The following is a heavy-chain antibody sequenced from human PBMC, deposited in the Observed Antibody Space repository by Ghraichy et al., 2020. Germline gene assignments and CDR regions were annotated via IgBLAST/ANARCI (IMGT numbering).Heavy chain of an antibody. Sequence: SETLSLTCTVSGGSISSGGYFWNWIRRPPGKGLEWIGNILHSGNTYYNPSLESRVTITVDRSKNQYSLRLSSVTAADTAGYYCASAGWNSAFDYWGQGSLVIVSS. V-gene: IGHV4-30-2*01. CDR3: ASAGWNSAFDY. CDR1: GGSISSGGYF. D-gene: IGHD1-7*01. J-gene: IGHJ4*02. CDR2: ILHSGNT.